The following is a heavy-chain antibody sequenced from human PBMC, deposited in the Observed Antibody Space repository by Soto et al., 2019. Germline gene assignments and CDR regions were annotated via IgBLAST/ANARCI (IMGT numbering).Heavy chain of an antibody. CDR2: IYPGDSDT. J-gene: IGHJ4*02. CDR1: GYSFASHW. V-gene: IGHV5-51*01. D-gene: IGHD1-26*01. CDR3: ARYSASYWHYLDF. Sequence: GESLKISCKGSGYSFASHWVAWVCQMPEKGLEWIGTIYPGDSDTKYSSAFRGHVTISADTSVSTAYLQWRSLEATDSAIYYCARYSASYWHYLDFWGQGTLGTVP.